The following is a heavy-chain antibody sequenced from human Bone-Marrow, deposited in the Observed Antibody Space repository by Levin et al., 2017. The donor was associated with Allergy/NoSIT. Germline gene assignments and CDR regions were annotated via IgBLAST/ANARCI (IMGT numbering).Heavy chain of an antibody. CDR3: VRDGHCRGDNCLYGMDV. CDR2: IKTKTDGGTT. V-gene: IGHV3-15*01. D-gene: IGHD1-1*01. J-gene: IGHJ6*02. Sequence: PGGSLRLSCAASGFTFNTAWMSWVRQPPGKGLEWVGRIKTKTDGGTTDYGAPVKGRFRISRDDSKQTLYLQMNSLKTEDTGVYYCVRDGHCRGDNCLYGMDVWGQGTTVTVSS. CDR1: GFTFNTAW.